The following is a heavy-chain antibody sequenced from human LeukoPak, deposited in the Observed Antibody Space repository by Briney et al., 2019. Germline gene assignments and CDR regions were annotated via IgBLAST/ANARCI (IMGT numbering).Heavy chain of an antibody. D-gene: IGHD3-10*01. Sequence: GGSLSLSCAASGFPFTSYWMVWVRQAPGKGLEWVSAISGSGGSTYYADSVKGRFTISRDNSKNTLYLQMNSLRAEDTAVYYCAKANTYYYGSGSYSSYYFDYWGQGTLVTVSS. J-gene: IGHJ4*02. CDR2: ISGSGGST. CDR3: AKANTYYYGSGSYSSYYFDY. V-gene: IGHV3-23*01. CDR1: GFPFTSYW.